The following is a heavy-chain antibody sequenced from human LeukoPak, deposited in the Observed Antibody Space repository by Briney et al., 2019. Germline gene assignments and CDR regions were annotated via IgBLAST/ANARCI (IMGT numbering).Heavy chain of an antibody. CDR3: VSSSWYWFDP. D-gene: IGHD6-13*01. CDR2: IIPIFGTA. Sequence: SVKVSCKASGYTFTSYGISWVRQAPGQGLEWMGGIIPIFGTANYAQKFQGGVTITADESTSTAYMELSSLRSEDTAVYYCVSSSWYWFDPWGQGTLVTVSS. J-gene: IGHJ5*02. V-gene: IGHV1-69*13. CDR1: GYTFTSYG.